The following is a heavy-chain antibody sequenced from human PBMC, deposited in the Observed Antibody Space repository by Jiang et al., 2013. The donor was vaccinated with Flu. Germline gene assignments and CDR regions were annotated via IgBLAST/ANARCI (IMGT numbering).Heavy chain of an antibody. CDR3: AQFPGSYGIY. CDR2: VYWNGTK. V-gene: IGHV2-5*01. D-gene: IGHD5-18*01. Sequence: KPTQTLTLTCTFSGFSLTSTGVGVAWIRQAPGQAPDCLALVYWNGTKRYSPSLSSRLTINKDTSKNQVVLTMTNMDPVDTATYYCAQFPGSYGIYWGQGTLVTVSS. J-gene: IGHJ4*02. CDR1: GFSLTSTGVG.